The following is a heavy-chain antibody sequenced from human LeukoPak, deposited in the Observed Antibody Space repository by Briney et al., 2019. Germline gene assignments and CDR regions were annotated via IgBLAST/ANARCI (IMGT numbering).Heavy chain of an antibody. CDR1: GGSISSGDYY. V-gene: IGHV4-30-4*08. Sequence: TSQTLSLTCTVSGGSISSGDYYWSWIRRPPGKGLEWIGYIYYSGSTYYNPSLKSRVTISVDTSKNQFSLKLSSVTAADTAVYYCARDLRRDGYNSFDYWGQGTLVTVSS. CDR3: ARDLRRDGYNSFDY. J-gene: IGHJ4*02. D-gene: IGHD5-24*01. CDR2: IYYSGST.